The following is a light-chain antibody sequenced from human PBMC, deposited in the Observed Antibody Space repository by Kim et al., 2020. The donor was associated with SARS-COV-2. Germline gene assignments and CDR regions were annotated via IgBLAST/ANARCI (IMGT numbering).Light chain of an antibody. Sequence: SSELTQDPAVSVALGQTVRITCQGDSLRSYYASWYQQKPGQAPVLVIYGKNNRPSGIPDRFSGPSSGNTASSTITGAQAEDEADYYCNSRDSSGNRGVFG. CDR1: SLRSYY. CDR3: NSRDSSGNRGV. V-gene: IGLV3-19*01. J-gene: IGLJ2*01. CDR2: GKN.